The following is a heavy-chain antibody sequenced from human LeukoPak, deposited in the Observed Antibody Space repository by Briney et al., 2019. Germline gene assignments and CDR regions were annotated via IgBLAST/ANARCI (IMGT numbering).Heavy chain of an antibody. CDR2: IVVGSGNT. V-gene: IGHV1-58*02. CDR3: AAVTTVTTFSHYYYMDV. D-gene: IGHD4-17*01. Sequence: SVKVSCKASGFTFTSSAMQWVRQARGQRLEWIGWIVVGSGNTNYAQKFQERVTITRDMSTSTAYMELSSLRSEDTAVYYCAAVTTVTTFSHYYYMDVWGKGTTVTVSS. CDR1: GFTFTSSA. J-gene: IGHJ6*03.